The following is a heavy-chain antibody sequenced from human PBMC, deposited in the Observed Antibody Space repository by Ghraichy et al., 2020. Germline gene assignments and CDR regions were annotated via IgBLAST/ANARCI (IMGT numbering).Heavy chain of an antibody. Sequence: GGSLRLSCVGSGFAFSDFNMNWVRQSPGKGLEWVSYITTSSRTIFYADSVKGRFTISRDNVQNSLFLQMNSLRDEDTAVYYCARASTVVRFYFYAGMDVWGQGTTVTVSS. CDR3: ARASTVVRFYFYAGMDV. J-gene: IGHJ6*02. CDR2: ITTSSRTI. D-gene: IGHD4-23*01. V-gene: IGHV3-48*02. CDR1: GFAFSDFN.